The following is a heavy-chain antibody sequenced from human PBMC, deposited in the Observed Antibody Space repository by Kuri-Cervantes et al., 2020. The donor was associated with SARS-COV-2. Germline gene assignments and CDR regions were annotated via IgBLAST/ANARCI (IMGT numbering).Heavy chain of an antibody. D-gene: IGHD2-2*01. CDR2: ISVYNGNT. V-gene: IGHV1-18*01. J-gene: IGHJ4*02. CDR1: GYTFTSYG. Sequence: ASVKVSCKASGYTFTSYGINWVRQAPGQGLEWMGWISVYNGNTNYAQKLQGRVIMTTDTSTSTAYMELRSLRSGDTAVYYCARQCSSPDCMDYFDYWGQGTLVTVSS. CDR3: ARQCSSPDCMDYFDY.